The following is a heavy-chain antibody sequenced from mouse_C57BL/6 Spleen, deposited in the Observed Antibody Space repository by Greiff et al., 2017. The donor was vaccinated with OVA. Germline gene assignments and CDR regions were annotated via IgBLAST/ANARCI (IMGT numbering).Heavy chain of an antibody. CDR2: INPSNGGT. D-gene: IGHD1-1*02. CDR3: ARKLWVYYAMDY. V-gene: IGHV1-53*01. Sequence: VKLQQPGTELVKPGASVKLSCKASGYTFTSYWMHWVKQRPGQGLEWIGNINPSNGGTNYNEKFKSKATLTVDKSSSTAYMQLSSLTSEDSAVYYCARKLWVYYAMDYWGQGTSVTVSS. CDR1: GYTFTSYW. J-gene: IGHJ4*01.